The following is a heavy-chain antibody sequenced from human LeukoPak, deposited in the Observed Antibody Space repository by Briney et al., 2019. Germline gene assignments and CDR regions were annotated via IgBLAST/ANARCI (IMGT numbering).Heavy chain of an antibody. CDR2: INHSGST. CDR1: GGSFSGYY. CDR3: ARGEVLPPSYGMDV. D-gene: IGHD4/OR15-4a*01. V-gene: IGHV4-34*01. Sequence: SETLSLTCAVYGGSFSGYYWSWIRQPPGKGLEWIGEINHSGSTNYDPSLKSRVTISADTSKNQFSLKLSSVTAADTAVYYCARGEVLPPSYGMDVWGQGTTVTVSS. J-gene: IGHJ6*02.